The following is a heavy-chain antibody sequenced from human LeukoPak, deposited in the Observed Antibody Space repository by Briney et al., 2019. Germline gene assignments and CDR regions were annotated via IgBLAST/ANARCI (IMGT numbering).Heavy chain of an antibody. J-gene: IGHJ6*04. CDR3: ARDRDRLPLSSYGPVDV. CDR2: ISYDGSNK. CDR1: GFTFSSYA. V-gene: IGHV3-30-3*01. Sequence: GGSLRLSCAASGFTFSSYAMHWVRQAPGKGLEWVAVISYDGSNKYYADSVKGRFTISRDNSKNTLYLQMNSLRAEDTAVYYCARDRDRLPLSSYGPVDVWGKGTTVTVSS. D-gene: IGHD5-18*01.